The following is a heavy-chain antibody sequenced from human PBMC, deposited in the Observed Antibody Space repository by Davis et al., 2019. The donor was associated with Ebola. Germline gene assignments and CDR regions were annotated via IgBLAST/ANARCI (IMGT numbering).Heavy chain of an antibody. CDR2: IYYSGST. CDR3: ARHWSSSSGFDY. V-gene: IGHV4-59*08. CDR1: GGSISSYY. Sequence: MPSETLSLTCTVSGGSISSYYWSWIRQPPGKGLEWIGYIYYSGSTNYNPSLKSRVTISVDTSKNQFSLKLSSVTAADTAVYYCARHWSSSSGFDYWGQGTLVTVSS. J-gene: IGHJ4*02. D-gene: IGHD6-6*01.